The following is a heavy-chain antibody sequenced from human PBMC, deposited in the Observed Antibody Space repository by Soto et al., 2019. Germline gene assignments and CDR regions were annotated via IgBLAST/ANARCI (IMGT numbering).Heavy chain of an antibody. V-gene: IGHV3-21*01. CDR1: GFTFSSYS. CDR3: ARDPPLHDYYYYGMDV. J-gene: IGHJ6*02. Sequence: EVQLVESGGGLVKPGGSLRLSCAASGFTFSSYSMNWVRQAPGKGLEWVSSISSSSSYIYYADSVKGRFTISRDNAENSLYLQMNSLRAEDTAVYYCARDPPLHDYYYYGMDVWGQGTTVTVSS. CDR2: ISSSSSYI.